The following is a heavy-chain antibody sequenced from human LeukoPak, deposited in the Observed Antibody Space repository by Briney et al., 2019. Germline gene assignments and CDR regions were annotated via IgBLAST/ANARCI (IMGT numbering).Heavy chain of an antibody. CDR1: GFTFSSYS. J-gene: IGHJ6*02. CDR3: ARDFRGYSYGRARSYGMDV. D-gene: IGHD5-18*01. CDR2: ISSSSSTI. Sequence: GGSLRLSCAASGFTFSSYSMNWVRQAPGKGLEWVSYISSSSSTIYYADSVKGRFTISRDNTKNSLYLQMNSLRAEDTAVYYCARDFRGYSYGRARSYGMDVWGQGTTVTVSS. V-gene: IGHV3-48*04.